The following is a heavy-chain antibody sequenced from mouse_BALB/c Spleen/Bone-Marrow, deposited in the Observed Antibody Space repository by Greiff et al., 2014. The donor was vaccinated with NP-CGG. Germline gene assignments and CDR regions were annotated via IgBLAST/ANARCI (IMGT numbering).Heavy chain of an antibody. CDR3: ARDYSGYFDF. J-gene: IGHJ2*01. CDR1: GFTFTDYF. V-gene: IGHV7-3*02. Sequence: EVKLEESGGGLVQPGGSLRLSCTTSGFTFTDYFMTWVRQPPGKALEWLGFIRNKPNGYTTEYYPSVKGRFTISRDNSQGILYLQMNTLRAEDSAIYYCARDYSGYFDFWGQGTTLTVSS. D-gene: IGHD5-1*01. CDR2: IRNKPNGYTT.